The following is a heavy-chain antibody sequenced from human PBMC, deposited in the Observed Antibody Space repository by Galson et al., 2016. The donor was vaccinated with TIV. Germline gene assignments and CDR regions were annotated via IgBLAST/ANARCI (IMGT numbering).Heavy chain of an antibody. CDR2: LYYSETT. D-gene: IGHD2/OR15-2a*01. Sequence: SETLSLTCTVFGDSINSSGHYWGWIRQPPGKGLEWIGTLYYSETTYYNPSLKSRVTMSVDTSKNQFSLQLRSVTAADSAVYYCGRLHDFALLIDSWGQGTLVTVSS. J-gene: IGHJ4*02. CDR3: GRLHDFALLIDS. CDR1: GDSINSSGHY. V-gene: IGHV4-39*01.